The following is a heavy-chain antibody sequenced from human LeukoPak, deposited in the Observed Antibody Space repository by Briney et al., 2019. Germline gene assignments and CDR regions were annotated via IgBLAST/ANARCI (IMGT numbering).Heavy chain of an antibody. CDR1: GFTFSNYS. CDR2: ITSSGSYI. V-gene: IGHV3-21*01. Sequence: GGSLRLSCAASGFTFSNYSMNWVRQAPGKGLEWVSSITSSGSYIYYADSVKGRFAISRDNARNSLYLQMNSLRAEDTAIYYCARAEALKFRDFDYWGQGTLVTVSS. J-gene: IGHJ4*02. CDR3: ARAEALKFRDFDY.